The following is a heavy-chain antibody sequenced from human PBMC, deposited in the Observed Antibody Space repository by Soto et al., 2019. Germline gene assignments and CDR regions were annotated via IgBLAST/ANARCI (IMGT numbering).Heavy chain of an antibody. V-gene: IGHV3-23*01. D-gene: IGHD2-2*01. CDR1: GFTFSSYA. CDR3: AKLGDIVVVPAVGHLLH. Sequence: GGSLRLSCAASGFTFSSYAMSWVRQAPGKGLEWVSAISGSGGSTYYADSVKGRFTISRDNSKNTLYLQMNSLRAEDTAVYYCAKLGDIVVVPAVGHLLHWGQGTLVTVSS. J-gene: IGHJ4*02. CDR2: ISGSGGST.